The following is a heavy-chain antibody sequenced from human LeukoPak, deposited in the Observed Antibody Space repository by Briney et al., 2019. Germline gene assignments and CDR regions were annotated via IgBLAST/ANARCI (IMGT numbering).Heavy chain of an antibody. CDR2: IYHSGST. CDR1: GGSISSSNW. J-gene: IGHJ3*02. V-gene: IGHV4-4*02. Sequence: KSSETLSLTCAVSGGSISSSNWWSWVRQPPGKGLEWIGEIYHSGSTNYNPSLKSRVTISVDKSKNQFSLKLSSVTAADTAVYHCARPLMTTVTSGAFDIWGQGTMVTVSS. D-gene: IGHD4-17*01. CDR3: ARPLMTTVTSGAFDI.